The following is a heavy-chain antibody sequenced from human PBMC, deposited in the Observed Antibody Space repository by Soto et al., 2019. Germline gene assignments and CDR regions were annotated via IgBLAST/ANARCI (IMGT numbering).Heavy chain of an antibody. D-gene: IGHD6-19*01. J-gene: IGHJ4*02. CDR3: ARGLSPDSSGWYYFDY. CDR2: IGTSGTPV. V-gene: IGHV3-48*02. CDR1: GFTFKTYN. Sequence: EVQLEESGGALVQPGGSLRLSCAASGFTFKTYNMNWVRQAPGKGLEWVSYIGTSGTPVYYADSVKGRFTISRDNAKNSLFLQMHSLRDEDTALYFCARGLSPDSSGWYYFDYWGQGTLVTVSS.